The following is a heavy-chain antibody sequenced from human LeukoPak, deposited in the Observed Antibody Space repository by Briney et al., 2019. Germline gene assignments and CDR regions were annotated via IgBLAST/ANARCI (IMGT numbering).Heavy chain of an antibody. CDR3: ARDKGPYWYFDL. V-gene: IGHV4-59*01. Sequence: SETLSLTCTVSGGSISSYYWNWIRQPPGKGVEWIGNIYNSGSTDYNPSLKSRVTDYNPSLKSRVTISVDTSKNQISLKLSSVTAADTAVYYCARDKGPYWYFDLWGRGTLATVSS. J-gene: IGHJ2*01. CDR2: IYNSGST. CDR1: GGSISSYY.